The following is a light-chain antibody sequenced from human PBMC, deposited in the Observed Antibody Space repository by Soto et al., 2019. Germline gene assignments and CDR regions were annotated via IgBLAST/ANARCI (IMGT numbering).Light chain of an antibody. CDR2: RDS. CDR1: NTGSKN. CDR3: QVWDSSTVVV. Sequence: SYELTQPLSVSVALGQTARITCGGNNTGSKNVHWYQQKPGQAPVLVIYRDSNRPSEIPERFSGSNSGNTATLTISRAQAGDEADYYCQVWDSSTVVVFGGGTKLTVL. V-gene: IGLV3-9*01. J-gene: IGLJ2*01.